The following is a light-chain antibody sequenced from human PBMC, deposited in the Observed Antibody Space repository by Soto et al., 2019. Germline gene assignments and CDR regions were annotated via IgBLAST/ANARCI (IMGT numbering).Light chain of an antibody. V-gene: IGLV2-14*01. CDR2: EVS. CDR3: ISYTSSSTSYV. CDR1: SSDVGGYNY. J-gene: IGLJ1*01. Sequence: ALTQPASVSGSPGQSITISCTGTSSDVGGYNYVAWYQQHPDKVPRLMIYEVSNRPSGVSNRFSGSKSGSTASLTISGLQAEDEADYYCISYTSSSTSYVFGTGTKVTV.